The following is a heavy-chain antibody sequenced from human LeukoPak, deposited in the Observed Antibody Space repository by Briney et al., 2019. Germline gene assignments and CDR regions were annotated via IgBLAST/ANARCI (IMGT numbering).Heavy chain of an antibody. Sequence: ASVKVSCKASGYTFTSYYMHWVRQAPGQGLEWMGIINPSGGSTSYAQKFQGRVTMTRDTSTSTVYMELSSLRSEDTAVYYCARDLSYYDSSGYGKFDYWGQGTLVAVSS. V-gene: IGHV1-46*01. CDR2: INPSGGST. CDR1: GYTFTSYY. CDR3: ARDLSYYDSSGYGKFDY. J-gene: IGHJ4*02. D-gene: IGHD3-22*01.